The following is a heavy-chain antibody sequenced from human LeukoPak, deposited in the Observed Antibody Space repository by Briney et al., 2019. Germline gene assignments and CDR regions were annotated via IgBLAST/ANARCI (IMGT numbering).Heavy chain of an antibody. V-gene: IGHV4-59*08. CDR1: GGSIGSSY. CDR3: ASTGSSSNWYFDP. CDR2: IYHSGST. D-gene: IGHD6-13*01. J-gene: IGHJ5*02. Sequence: SETLSLTCTVSGGSIGSSYWSWIRQPPGKGLEWIGYIYHSGSTNYNPSLKSRGTISVDTSKNQLSLRLTSVTAADTAVYYCASTGSSSNWYFDPWGQGTLVTVSS.